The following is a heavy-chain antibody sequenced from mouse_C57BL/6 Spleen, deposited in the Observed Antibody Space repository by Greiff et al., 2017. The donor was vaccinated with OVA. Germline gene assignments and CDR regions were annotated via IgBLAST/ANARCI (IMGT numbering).Heavy chain of an antibody. CDR2: IDPSDSYT. D-gene: IGHD6-1*01. V-gene: IGHV1-50*01. J-gene: IGHJ3*01. CDR1: GYTFTSYW. Sequence: QVQLQQPGAELVKPGASVKLSCKASGYTFTSYWMQWVKQRPGQGLEWIGEIDPSDSYTNYNQKFTGKATLTVDTSSSTAYMQLSSLTSEDSAVYYCARKAGFAYWGQGTLVTVSA. CDR3: ARKAGFAY.